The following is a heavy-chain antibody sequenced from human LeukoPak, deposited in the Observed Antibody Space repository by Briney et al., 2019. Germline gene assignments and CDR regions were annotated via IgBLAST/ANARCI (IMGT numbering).Heavy chain of an antibody. D-gene: IGHD3-22*01. J-gene: IGHJ3*02. CDR1: GYTFSDYY. CDR3: AREDYYDTHDAFDI. CDR2: INPNSGDT. V-gene: IGHV1-2*02. Sequence: ASVKVSCKTSGYTFSDYYIHWIRQAPGQGLEWVGWINPNSGDTDYAQKFQGRVTMTRDMSTSTVYMELSSLRSEDTAVYYCAREDYYDTHDAFDIWGQGTMVTISS.